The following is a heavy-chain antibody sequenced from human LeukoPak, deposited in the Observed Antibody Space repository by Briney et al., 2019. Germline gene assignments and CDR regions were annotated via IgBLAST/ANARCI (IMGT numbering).Heavy chain of an antibody. CDR1: GGSISSSSYY. V-gene: IGHV4-39*01. J-gene: IGHJ4*02. CDR3: ARHGVELRFVEWLFDY. D-gene: IGHD3-3*01. Sequence: PSETLSLTCTVSGGSISSSSYYWGWIRQPPGKGLEWIGSIYYSGSTYYNPSLKSRVTISVDTSKNQFSLKLSSVTAADTAVYYCARHGVELRFVEWLFDYWGQGTLVTVSS. CDR2: IYYSGST.